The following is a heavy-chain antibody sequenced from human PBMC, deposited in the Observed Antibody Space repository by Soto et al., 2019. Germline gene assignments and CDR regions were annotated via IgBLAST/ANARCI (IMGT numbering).Heavy chain of an antibody. V-gene: IGHV1-3*01. J-gene: IGHJ5*02. CDR1: GYTFTSYA. CDR2: INAGNGNT. D-gene: IGHD3-3*01. CDR3: ARTYYDFWSGYYTWNWFDP. Sequence: ASMKVSCKASGYTFTSYAMHLVRQAPGQRLEWMGWINAGNGNTKYSQKFQGRVTITRDTSASTAYMELSSLRSEDTAVYYCARTYYDFWSGYYTWNWFDPWGQGTLVTVSS.